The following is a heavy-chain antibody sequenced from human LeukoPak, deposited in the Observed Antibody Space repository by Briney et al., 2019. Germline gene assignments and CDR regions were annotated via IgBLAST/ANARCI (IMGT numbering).Heavy chain of an antibody. J-gene: IGHJ4*02. V-gene: IGHV3-15*01. Sequence: GGPLRFSCAPPGFTFSNPWMSWVPKAPGKGLEWVARIKSKTDGGTTDYAAPVKGRFTISRDDSKNTLYLQMNSLKTEDTAVYYCTTGGYYDSRPFDYWGQGTLVTVSS. D-gene: IGHD3-22*01. CDR2: IKSKTDGGTT. CDR3: TTGGYYDSRPFDY. CDR1: GFTFSNPW.